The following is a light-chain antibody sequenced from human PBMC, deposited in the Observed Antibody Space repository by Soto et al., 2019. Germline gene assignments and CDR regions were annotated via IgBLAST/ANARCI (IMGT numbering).Light chain of an antibody. V-gene: IGKV1-5*03. CDR2: KAS. CDR3: QQYNTYGT. Sequence: DIHMTQSPSTLSASVGNRFTITCRASQSISTWLAWYQQKPGKGPTLLIYKASRLESGVPSRFSGSGSGTEFTLTISSMPPDDFATYYCQQYNTYGTFGQGTGLEIK. CDR1: QSISTW. J-gene: IGKJ5*01.